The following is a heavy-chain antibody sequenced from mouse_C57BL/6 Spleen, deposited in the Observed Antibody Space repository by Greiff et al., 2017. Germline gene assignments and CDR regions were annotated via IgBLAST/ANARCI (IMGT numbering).Heavy chain of an antibody. CDR3: TMGFYYGSSHGYLDV. CDR2: IDPETGGT. CDR1: GYTFTDYE. Sequence: QVHVKQSGAELVRPGASVTLSCKASGYTFTDYEMHWVKQTPVHGLEWIGAIDPETGGTAYNQKFKGKAILTAGKSSSTAYMELRSLTSEDSAVYYCTMGFYYGSSHGYLDVWGKGTAVTVSS. D-gene: IGHD1-1*01. V-gene: IGHV1-15*01. J-gene: IGHJ1*03.